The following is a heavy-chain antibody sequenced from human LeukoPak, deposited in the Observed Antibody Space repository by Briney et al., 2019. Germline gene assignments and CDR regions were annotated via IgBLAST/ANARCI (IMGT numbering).Heavy chain of an antibody. J-gene: IGHJ4*02. CDR2: ISSSGDSI. V-gene: IGHV3-48*03. Sequence: GGSLRLSCTASEFTFSSYKMHWLRQAPGRGLEWVSYISSSGDSIHYPDSVKGRFTISRDNAKSSLYLQMNSLRAEDTAVYYCAREGGSDRNFDYWGQGTLVTVSS. CDR3: AREGGSDRNFDY. D-gene: IGHD3-16*01. CDR1: EFTFSSYK.